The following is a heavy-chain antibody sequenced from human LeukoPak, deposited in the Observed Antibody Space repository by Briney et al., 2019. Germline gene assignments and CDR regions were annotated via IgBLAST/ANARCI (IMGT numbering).Heavy chain of an antibody. V-gene: IGHV3-15*04. CDR1: GLKFSDAW. J-gene: IGHJ4*02. Sequence: GGSLRLSCAVSGLKFSDAWMNWARQAPGKGLEWVGRIGNKADGGTTVYAAPVKGRFTISRDDSKNTVYLQMNSLKTEDTAVYYCLHYTSGWHWGQGTLVTVSS. CDR2: IGNKADGGTT. CDR3: LHYTSGWH. D-gene: IGHD6-19*01.